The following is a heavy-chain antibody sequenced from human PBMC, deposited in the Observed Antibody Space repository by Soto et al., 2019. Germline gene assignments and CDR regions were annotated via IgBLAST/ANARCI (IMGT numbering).Heavy chain of an antibody. CDR1: GFTFSTYW. V-gene: IGHV3-74*01. D-gene: IGHD3-16*01. CDR2: ISSDGSTT. CDR3: AKDVWGDPTYYYYGMDV. Sequence: GGSLRLSCAASGFTFSTYWMHWVRQAPGKGLVWVSRISSDGSTTNYADSVKGRFTISRDNAKNTVYLQMNSLRAEDTAVYYCAKDVWGDPTYYYYGMDVWGQGTTVTVSS. J-gene: IGHJ6*02.